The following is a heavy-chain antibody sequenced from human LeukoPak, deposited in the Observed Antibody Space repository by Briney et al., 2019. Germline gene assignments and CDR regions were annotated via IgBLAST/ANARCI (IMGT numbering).Heavy chain of an antibody. J-gene: IGHJ4*02. V-gene: IGHV3-33*01. D-gene: IGHD6-13*01. Sequence: GRSLRLSCAASGFTFSSYGMHWVRQAPGKGLEWVAVIWYDGSNKYYADSVKGRFTISRDNSKNTLYLQMNSLRAEDTAVYYCARSWRVASSFGFDYWGQGTLVTVSS. CDR1: GFTFSSYG. CDR3: ARSWRVASSFGFDY. CDR2: IWYDGSNK.